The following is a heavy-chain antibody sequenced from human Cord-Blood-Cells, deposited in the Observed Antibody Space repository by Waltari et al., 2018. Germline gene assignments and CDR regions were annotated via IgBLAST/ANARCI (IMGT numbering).Heavy chain of an antibody. V-gene: IGHV3-48*03. CDR2: ISSSGSTI. CDR3: ARFSSSWYFDY. D-gene: IGHD6-13*01. CDR1: GFTFRSYE. J-gene: IGHJ4*02. Sequence: EVQLVESAGGLVQHGGSLRLSCAASGFTFRSYEMHCVRQAQGKGLEWVSYISSSGSTIYYADSVKGRFTISRDNAKNSLYLQMNSLRAEDTAVYYCARFSSSWYFDYWGQGTLVTVSS.